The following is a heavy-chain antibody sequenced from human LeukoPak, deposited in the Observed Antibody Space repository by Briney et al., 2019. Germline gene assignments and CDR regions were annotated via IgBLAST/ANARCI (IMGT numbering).Heavy chain of an antibody. Sequence: ASVKVSCKASGYTFTGYYMHWVRQAPGQGLEWMGWINPNSGGTNYAQKFQGRVTMTRDTSISTAYMELRRLRSDDTAIYFCAKSGRGSGSYSGSANWFDPWGQGTLVTVSS. CDR2: INPNSGGT. CDR3: AKSGRGSGSYSGSANWFDP. D-gene: IGHD3-10*01. CDR1: GYTFTGYY. J-gene: IGHJ5*02. V-gene: IGHV1-2*02.